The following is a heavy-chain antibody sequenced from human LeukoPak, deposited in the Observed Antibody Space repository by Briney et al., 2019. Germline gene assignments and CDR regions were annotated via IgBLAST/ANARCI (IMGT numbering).Heavy chain of an antibody. V-gene: IGHV3-74*01. J-gene: IGHJ3*02. Sequence: GGSLRLSCAASRFTFSNYWMHWVRQAPGKGLVWVSRINYDGTTTGYADSVKGRFTISRDNAKNTLYLQMNSLRAEDTAVYYCARRDVFDIWGQGTMVTVSS. CDR3: ARRDVFDI. CDR2: INYDGTTT. CDR1: RFTFSNYW.